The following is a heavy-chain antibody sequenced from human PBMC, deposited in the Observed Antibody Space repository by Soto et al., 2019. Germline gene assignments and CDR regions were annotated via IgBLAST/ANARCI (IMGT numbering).Heavy chain of an antibody. CDR2: ISYDGSNK. Sequence: QVQLVESGGGVVQPGRSLRLSCAASGFTFSSYAMHWVRQAPGMGLEWVAVISYDGSNKYYADSVKGRFTISRDNSKNTLYLQMNSLRAEDTAVYYCARDAQHIVVVTAIQGPYYFDYWGQGTLVTVSS. CDR3: ARDAQHIVVVTAIQGPYYFDY. J-gene: IGHJ4*02. CDR1: GFTFSSYA. D-gene: IGHD2-21*02. V-gene: IGHV3-30-3*01.